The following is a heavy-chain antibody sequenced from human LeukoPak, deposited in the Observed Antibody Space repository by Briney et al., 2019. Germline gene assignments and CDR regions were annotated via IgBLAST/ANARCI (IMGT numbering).Heavy chain of an antibody. D-gene: IGHD5-12*01. V-gene: IGHV4-31*03. J-gene: IGHJ4*02. CDR1: GGSISSGGYY. Sequence: SETLSLTCTVSGGSISSGGYYWSWIRQHPGKGLEWIGYIYYSGNTFHNPSLKSRFTISVDTSKNQFSLKLSSVTAADTAVYYCVRLVGGDIDYWGQGTLVTVSS. CDR2: IYYSGNT. CDR3: VRLVGGDIDY.